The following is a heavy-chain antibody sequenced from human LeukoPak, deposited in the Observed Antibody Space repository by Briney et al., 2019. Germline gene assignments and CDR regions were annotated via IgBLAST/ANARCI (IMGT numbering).Heavy chain of an antibody. CDR1: GYTFTSYY. CDR3: ARDYYYDGSGYYFRDRPPYYFDY. D-gene: IGHD3-22*01. CDR2: INPSGGST. Sequence: ASVKVSCKASGYTFTSYYMHWVRQAPGQGLEWMGIINPSGGSTSYAQKFQGRVTMTRDMSTSTVYMELSSLRSEDTAVYYCARDYYYDGSGYYFRDRPPYYFDYWGQGTLVTVSS. J-gene: IGHJ4*02. V-gene: IGHV1-46*01.